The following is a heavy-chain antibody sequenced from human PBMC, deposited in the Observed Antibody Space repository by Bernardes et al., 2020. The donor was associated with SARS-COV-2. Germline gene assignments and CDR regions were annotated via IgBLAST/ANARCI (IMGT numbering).Heavy chain of an antibody. V-gene: IGHV3-23*01. CDR2: ITGNYDAT. D-gene: IGHD6-19*01. CDR1: GFTFSIYA. CDR3: AKERKYNSSWYPIQFDY. J-gene: IGHJ4*02. Sequence: GGSLSLSCAASGFTFSIYAMTWVRQAPGTGLEWVSAITGNYDATYYADSFKSRFTISRDHSTNTLYRHMNSLRAADTAVYYCAKERKYNSSWYPIQFDYWGQGTRVTVSS.